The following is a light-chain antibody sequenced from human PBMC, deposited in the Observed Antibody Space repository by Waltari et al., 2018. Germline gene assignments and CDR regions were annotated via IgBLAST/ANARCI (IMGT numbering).Light chain of an antibody. V-gene: IGKV3-20*01. CDR1: QTVRTTY. CDR2: SAS. J-gene: IGKJ4*01. Sequence: EILLTQSPGTLSLSPGERATLSCRASQTVRTTYLAWYQQKPGQAPTLLIYSASSRATGITDRFSGSGCGTDFSLTISSLEPEDLAVYYCQQYDISPLTFGGGTKVEIK. CDR3: QQYDISPLT.